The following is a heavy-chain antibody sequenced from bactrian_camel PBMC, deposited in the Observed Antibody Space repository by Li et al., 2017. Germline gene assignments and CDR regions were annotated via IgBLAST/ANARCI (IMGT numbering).Heavy chain of an antibody. D-gene: IGHD5*01. CDR1: GFTFKTYG. CDR3: AKRRLRPSGYDY. V-gene: IGHV3S40*01. J-gene: IGHJ4*01. CDR2: IKPDSGRT. Sequence: VQLVESGGGLVQPGGSLRLSCAASGFTFKTYGMSWVRQAPGKGLEWVSAIKPDSGRTSYADSVKGRFTISRDNAKNTVYLQLDTLKTADTAVYYCAKRRLRPSGYDYWGQGTQVTVS.